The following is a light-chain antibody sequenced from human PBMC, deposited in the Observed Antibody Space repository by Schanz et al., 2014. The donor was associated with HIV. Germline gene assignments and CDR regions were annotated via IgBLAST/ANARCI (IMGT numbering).Light chain of an antibody. Sequence: DIQMTQSPSTLSASVGARVTMTCRASQSIDNWLAWYQQKPGKAPKLLIYKASTLQSGVPSRFSGSGSGTEFTLTIRSLQPDDFATYYCQQYSNYLYTFGQGTKLEIK. J-gene: IGKJ2*01. CDR2: KAS. CDR3: QQYSNYLYT. V-gene: IGKV1-5*03. CDR1: QSIDNW.